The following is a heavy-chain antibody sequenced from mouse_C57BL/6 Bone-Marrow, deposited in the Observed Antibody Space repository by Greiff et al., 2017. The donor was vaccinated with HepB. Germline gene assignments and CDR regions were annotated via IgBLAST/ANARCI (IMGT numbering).Heavy chain of an antibody. V-gene: IGHV5-17*01. D-gene: IGHD1-1*01. CDR2: ISSGSSTI. CDR3: AASTVVYWYFDV. CDR1: GFTFSDYG. J-gene: IGHJ1*03. Sequence: EVKVVESGGGLVKPGGSLKLSCAASGFTFSDYGMHWVRQAPEKGLEWVAYISSGSSTIYYADTVKGRFTISRDNAKNTLFLQMTSLRSEDTAMYYCAASTVVYWYFDVWGTGTTVTVSS.